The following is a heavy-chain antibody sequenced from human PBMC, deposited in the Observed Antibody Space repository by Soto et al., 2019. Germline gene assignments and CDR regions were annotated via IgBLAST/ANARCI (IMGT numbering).Heavy chain of an antibody. CDR2: ISGSGSIT. Sequence: EVQLVESGGGLIQPGGSLRLSCAASGFRLSSYNMNWVRQAPGKGLEWISYISGSGSITYYADSVKGRCTISRDVAKSSVYLQMNSLRDEDAAIYDCARDFDGSGRPSCVDVWGQGVLVTVSP. J-gene: IGHJ4*02. CDR1: GFRLSSYN. V-gene: IGHV3-48*02. D-gene: IGHD3-10*01. CDR3: ARDFDGSGRPSCVDV.